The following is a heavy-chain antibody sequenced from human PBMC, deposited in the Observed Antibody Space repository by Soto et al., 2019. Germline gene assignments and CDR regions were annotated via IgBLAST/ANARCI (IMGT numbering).Heavy chain of an antibody. J-gene: IGHJ4*02. CDR1: GGSISGGVHS. CDR2: IFDSGST. V-gene: IGHV4-30-4*01. Sequence: SETRSLTCTVSGGSISGGVHSWSWLRQPPGKGLEWIGHIFDSGSTYYNPSLKSRLTISVDTSRTQFSLRLTSVTAANTAVYSCARYNYDYIWGSYRSSFAYWARGTLVTVSS. D-gene: IGHD3-16*01. CDR3: ARYNYDYIWGSYRSSFAY.